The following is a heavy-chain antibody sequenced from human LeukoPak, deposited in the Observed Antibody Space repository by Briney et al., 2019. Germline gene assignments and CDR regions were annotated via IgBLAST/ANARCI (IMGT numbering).Heavy chain of an antibody. V-gene: IGHV3-23*01. Sequence: PGGSLRLSCTASRFTLREYATRWVRQAPGKRLEWVSTMGGGIDDIGYADAVKGRFTISRDNSKDTLYLQMNSLKVEDTALYYCAKDAFSYNGVYDALDIWGQGTMVTVSS. CDR2: MGGGIDDI. CDR3: AKDAFSYNGVYDALDI. J-gene: IGHJ3*02. D-gene: IGHD3-3*01. CDR1: RFTLREYA.